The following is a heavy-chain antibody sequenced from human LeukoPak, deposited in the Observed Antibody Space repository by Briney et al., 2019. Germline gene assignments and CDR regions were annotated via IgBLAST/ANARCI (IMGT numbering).Heavy chain of an antibody. Sequence: PGGSLRLSCAASGFPFNNSAMSWVRQAPGKGLEWVSAISGSGGSTYYAGSVKGRFMISRDTSMNTLYLQMNSLRVEDTALYYCAKRDGAYWGQGTLVTASS. V-gene: IGHV3-23*01. CDR3: AKRDGAY. D-gene: IGHD4-17*01. J-gene: IGHJ4*02. CDR1: GFPFNNSA. CDR2: ISGSGGST.